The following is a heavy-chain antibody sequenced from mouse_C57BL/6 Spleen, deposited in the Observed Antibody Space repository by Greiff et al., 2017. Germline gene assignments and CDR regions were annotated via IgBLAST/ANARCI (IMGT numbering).Heavy chain of an antibody. CDR3: ARGGYPFDY. Sequence: EVMLVESGGGLVKPGGSLKLSCAASGFTFSDYGMHWVRQAPEKGLEWVAYISSGSSTIYYAATVKGRFTISRDNAKNTLFLQMTSLRSEDTAMYYCARGGYPFDYWGQGTTLTVSS. J-gene: IGHJ2*01. CDR2: ISSGSSTI. CDR1: GFTFSDYG. V-gene: IGHV5-17*01. D-gene: IGHD2-2*01.